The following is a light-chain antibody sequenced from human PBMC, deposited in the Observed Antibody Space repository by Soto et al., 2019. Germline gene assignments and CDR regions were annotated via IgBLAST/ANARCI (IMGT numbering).Light chain of an antibody. CDR2: GAS. Sequence: EIVLTQSPGTLSLSPGERATLSCRASQSVSSRYLAWYQQKPGQAPRLLIYGASSRATGIPDRFSGSGSGTDFTLTITKLEPEDFAVYYCQQYGSSPPWTFGQGTKVEIK. V-gene: IGKV3-20*01. CDR1: QSVSSRY. J-gene: IGKJ1*01. CDR3: QQYGSSPPWT.